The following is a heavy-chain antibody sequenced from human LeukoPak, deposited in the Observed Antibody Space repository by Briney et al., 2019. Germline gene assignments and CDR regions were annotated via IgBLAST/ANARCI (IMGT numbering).Heavy chain of an antibody. CDR2: IYYSGST. Sequence: SEPLSLTCTVSGGSISSSSYYWGWIRQPPGKGLEWIGSIYYSGSTYYNPSLKSRVTISVDTSKNQFSLKLSSVTAADTAVYYCARHCTNGVCYTDFDYWGQGTLVTVSS. J-gene: IGHJ4*02. CDR3: ARHCTNGVCYTDFDY. CDR1: GGSISSSSYY. D-gene: IGHD2-8*01. V-gene: IGHV4-39*01.